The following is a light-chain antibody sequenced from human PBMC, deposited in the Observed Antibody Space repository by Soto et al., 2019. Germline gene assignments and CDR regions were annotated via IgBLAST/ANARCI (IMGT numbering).Light chain of an antibody. CDR1: QSVRSNY. J-gene: IGKJ1*01. V-gene: IGKV3-20*01. Sequence: EIVLTQSPGTLSLSPGERATLSCRASQSVRSNYLAWYQQKPGQAPRLLIYGASRRAPDIPDRISGSGSGTDFTLTISRLQPEDFVVYFCQQYGSSPTFGPGTKVEI. CDR2: GAS. CDR3: QQYGSSPT.